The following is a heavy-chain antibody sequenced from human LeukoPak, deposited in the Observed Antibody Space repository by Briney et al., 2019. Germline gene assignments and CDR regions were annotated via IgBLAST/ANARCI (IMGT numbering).Heavy chain of an antibody. V-gene: IGHV4-59*01. CDR2: ISYSGST. CDR1: GGSISSYY. D-gene: IGHD2-15*01. J-gene: IGHJ3*02. Sequence: PSETLSLTCTVSGGSISSYYWSWIRQPPGKGLEWIGYISYSGSTNYNPSLKSRVTISVDTSKNQFSLNLSSVTAADTAVYYCARDGYCSGGSCYSGGVFDIWGQGTMVTVSS. CDR3: ARDGYCSGGSCYSGGVFDI.